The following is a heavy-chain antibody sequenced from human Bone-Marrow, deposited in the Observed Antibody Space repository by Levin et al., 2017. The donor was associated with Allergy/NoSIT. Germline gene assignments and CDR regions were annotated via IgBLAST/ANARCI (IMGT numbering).Heavy chain of an antibody. D-gene: IGHD2-2*01. CDR3: AKGNCSSTSCRVPN. Sequence: SCAASGFTFSSYAMSWVRQAPGKGLEWVSAISGSGGSTYYADSVKGRFTISRDNSKNTLYLQMNSLRAEDTAVYYCAKGNCSSTSCRVPNWGQGTLVTVSS. V-gene: IGHV3-23*01. CDR2: ISGSGGST. J-gene: IGHJ4*02. CDR1: GFTFSSYA.